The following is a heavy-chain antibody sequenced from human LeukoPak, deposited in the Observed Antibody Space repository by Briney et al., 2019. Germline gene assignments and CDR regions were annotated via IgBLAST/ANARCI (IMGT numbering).Heavy chain of an antibody. J-gene: IGHJ4*02. CDR2: ISSSSSYI. V-gene: IGHV3-21*01. D-gene: IGHD6-19*01. Sequence: PGGSLRLSCAASGFTVSSNYMSWVRQAPGKGLEWVSSISSSSSYIYYADSVKGRFTISRDNAKNSLYLQMNSLRAEDTAVYYCARDTIAVAGGFDYWGQGTLVTVSS. CDR3: ARDTIAVAGGFDY. CDR1: GFTVSSNY.